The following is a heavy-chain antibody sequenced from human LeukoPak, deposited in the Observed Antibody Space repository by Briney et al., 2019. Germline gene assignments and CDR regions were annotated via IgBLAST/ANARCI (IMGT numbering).Heavy chain of an antibody. CDR2: IKTDGSET. CDR3: VKNDGWFHLAQ. V-gene: IGHV3-7*03. CDR1: GFYFRDHW. D-gene: IGHD6-19*01. Sequence: GGSLRLSCAASGFYFRDHWMDWVRQAPGKGLEWVGHIKTDGSETYYLDSPKGRISISRDNTNNALYLQMNSLRVEDTAVYYCVKNDGWFHLAQWGQGTLVTVSS. J-gene: IGHJ4*02.